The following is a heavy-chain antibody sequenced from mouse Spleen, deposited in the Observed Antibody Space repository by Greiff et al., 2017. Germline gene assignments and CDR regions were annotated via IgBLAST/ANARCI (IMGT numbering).Heavy chain of an antibody. CDR1: GYSITSGYD. V-gene: IGHV3-1*01. J-gene: IGHJ1*01. CDR3: AREGDYWYFDV. Sequence: DVHLVESGPGMVKPSQSLSLTCTVTGYSITSGYDWHWIRHFPGNKLEWMGYISYSGSTNYNPSLKSRISITHDTSKNHFFLKLNSVTTEDTATYYCAREGDYWYFDVWGAGTTVTVSS. CDR2: ISYSGST. D-gene: IGHD2-13*01.